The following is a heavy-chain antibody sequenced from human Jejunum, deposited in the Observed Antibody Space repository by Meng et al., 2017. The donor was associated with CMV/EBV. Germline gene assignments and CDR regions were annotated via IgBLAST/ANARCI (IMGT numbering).Heavy chain of an antibody. CDR1: RITFSNYI. V-gene: IGHV3-30*03. CDR3: AREVKWLDY. D-gene: IGHD2-8*01. Sequence: LSGTASRITFSNYILHWVRQAPGKGLEWVAVISNDGNNIHYADSVQGQFTISRDNGKSTMYLQMNSLRTEDTAVYYCAREVKWLDYWGQGTLVTVSS. J-gene: IGHJ4*02. CDR2: ISNDGNNI.